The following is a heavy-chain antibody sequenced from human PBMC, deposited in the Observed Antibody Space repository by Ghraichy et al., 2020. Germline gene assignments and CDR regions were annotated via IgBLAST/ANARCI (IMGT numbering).Heavy chain of an antibody. CDR2: INHSGST. J-gene: IGHJ4*02. D-gene: IGHD3-10*01. CDR1: GGSFSGYY. CDR3: ARVSRTYYYGSGSYYSY. V-gene: IGHV4-34*01. Sequence: SETLSLTCAVYGGSFSGYYWSWIRQPPGKGLEWIGEINHSGSTNYNPSLKSRVTISVDTSKNQFSLKLSSVTAADTAVYYCARVSRTYYYGSGSYYSYWGQGTLVTVSS.